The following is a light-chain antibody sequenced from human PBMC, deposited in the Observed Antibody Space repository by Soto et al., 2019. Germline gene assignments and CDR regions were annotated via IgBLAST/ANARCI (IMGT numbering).Light chain of an antibody. CDR2: EVS. Sequence: DVVMTQSPLSLPVTLGQPASISCRSSQSLVYSNGNTYLNWFHQRPGQSPRRLIYEVSNRDSGVPDRFSGSGSGTDFTLKISRVEAEDVGIYYCMQGTFWPFTFGPGTQVDVK. J-gene: IGKJ3*01. V-gene: IGKV2-30*01. CDR3: MQGTFWPFT. CDR1: QSLVYSNGNTY.